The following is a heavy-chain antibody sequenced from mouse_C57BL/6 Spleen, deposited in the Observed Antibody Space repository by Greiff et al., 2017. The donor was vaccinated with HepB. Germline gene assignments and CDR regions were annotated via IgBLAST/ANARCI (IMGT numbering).Heavy chain of an antibody. CDR2: INPNNGGT. CDR1: GYTFTDYY. V-gene: IGHV1-26*01. Sequence: VQLQQSGPELVKPGASVKISCKASGYTFTDYYMNWVKQSHGKSLEWIGDINPNNGGTSYNQKFKGKATLTVDKSSSTAYMELRSLTSEDSAVYYCAEGARFAYWGQGTLVTVSA. CDR3: AEGARFAY. J-gene: IGHJ3*01.